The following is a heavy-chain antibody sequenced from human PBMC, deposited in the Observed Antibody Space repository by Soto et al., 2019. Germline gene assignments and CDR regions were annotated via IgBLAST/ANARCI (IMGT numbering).Heavy chain of an antibody. CDR2: IYPGDSDT. CDR3: ARQHYDSSGYDYYYGMDV. J-gene: IGHJ6*02. D-gene: IGHD3-22*01. V-gene: IGHV5-51*01. CDR1: GYSFTSYW. Sequence: DSLTISLKGSGYSFTSYWIGWVRQMPGKGLEWMGIIYPGDSDTRYSPSFQGQVTISADKSISTAYLQWSSLKASDTAMYYCARQHYDSSGYDYYYGMDVWGQGTTVTAP.